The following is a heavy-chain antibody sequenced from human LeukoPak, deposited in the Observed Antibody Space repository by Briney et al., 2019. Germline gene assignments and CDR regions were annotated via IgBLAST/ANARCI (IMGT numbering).Heavy chain of an antibody. CDR1: GGSISSSTYY. Sequence: MSSETLSLTCTVSGGSISSSTYYWGWIRQPPGKGLEWIGYIYYSGSTNYNPSLKSRVTISVDTSKNQFSLKLSSVTAADTAVYYCARVSSSSSWYLADWYFDLWGRGTLVTVSS. CDR3: ARVSSSSSWYLADWYFDL. CDR2: IYYSGST. V-gene: IGHV4-61*05. J-gene: IGHJ2*01. D-gene: IGHD6-13*01.